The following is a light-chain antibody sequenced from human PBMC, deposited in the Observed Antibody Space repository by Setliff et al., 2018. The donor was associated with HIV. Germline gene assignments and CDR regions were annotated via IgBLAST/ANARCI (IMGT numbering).Light chain of an antibody. Sequence: SYELTQPPSVSVSPGQTASITCSGDKLGDKYACWYQQKPDQSPVLVIYQNTERPSGIPERFFGSNSGNTATLTISGTQAMDEADYYCQAWDSSTWVFGGGTQLNVL. J-gene: IGLJ3*02. CDR3: QAWDSSTWV. CDR2: QNT. CDR1: KLGDKY. V-gene: IGLV3-1*01.